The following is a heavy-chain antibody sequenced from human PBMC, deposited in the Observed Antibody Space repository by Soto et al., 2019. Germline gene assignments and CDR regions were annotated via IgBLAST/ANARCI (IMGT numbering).Heavy chain of an antibody. J-gene: IGHJ4*02. V-gene: IGHV1-24*01. CDR2: FDPEDGET. CDR3: ATARYCTSGVCHLDY. D-gene: IGHD2-8*01. Sequence: AASVKVSCKVSGYTLTELSMRWVRQAPGKGLEWMGGFDPEDGETIYAQKFQGRVTMTEDTSTDTAYMELSSLRSEDTAVYYCATARYCTSGVCHLDYWGQGTLVTVSS. CDR1: GYTLTELS.